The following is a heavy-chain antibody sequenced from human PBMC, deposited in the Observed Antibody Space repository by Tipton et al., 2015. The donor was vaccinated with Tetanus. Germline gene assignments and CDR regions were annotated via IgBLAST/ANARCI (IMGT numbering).Heavy chain of an antibody. CDR2: ISSTSRYI. CDR3: VSGSALDY. CDR1: GFTFTDYS. Sequence: SLRLSCAASGFTFTDYSLIWVRQAPGKGLEWVSSISSTSRYIYYADSVKGRFTISRDNAKNSLFLQMGSLRADDTAVYYCVSGSALDYWGPGTLITVSS. V-gene: IGHV3-21*01. D-gene: IGHD6-25*01. J-gene: IGHJ4*02.